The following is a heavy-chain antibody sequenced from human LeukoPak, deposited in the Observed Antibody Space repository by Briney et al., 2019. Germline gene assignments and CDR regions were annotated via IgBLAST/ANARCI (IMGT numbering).Heavy chain of an antibody. CDR3: ARDSGGYEGGDY. V-gene: IGHV1-18*01. CDR2: ISPYNTNT. D-gene: IGHD5-12*01. Sequence: AAVKDSCKASRYTFTSYGLSWVRQAPGQGVGWMGWISPYNTNTNNVQNLQARVTMTTDTSTSTAYMELKSLRSDDAAVYYCARDSGGYEGGDYWGQGTLVTVSS. J-gene: IGHJ4*02. CDR1: RYTFTSYG.